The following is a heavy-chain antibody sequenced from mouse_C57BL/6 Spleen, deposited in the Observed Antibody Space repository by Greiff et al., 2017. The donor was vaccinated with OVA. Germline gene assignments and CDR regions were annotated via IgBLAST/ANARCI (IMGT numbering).Heavy chain of an antibody. D-gene: IGHD3-3*01. J-gene: IGHJ4*01. CDR2: ISSGGSYT. CDR3: ARHEGLAYAMDY. CDR1: GFTFSSYG. Sequence: EVNVVESGGDLVKPGGSLKLSCAASGFTFSSYGMSWVRQTPDKRLEWVATISSGGSYTYYPDSVKGRFTISRDNAKNTLYLQMSSLKSEDTAMYYCARHEGLAYAMDYWGQGTSVTVSS. V-gene: IGHV5-6*01.